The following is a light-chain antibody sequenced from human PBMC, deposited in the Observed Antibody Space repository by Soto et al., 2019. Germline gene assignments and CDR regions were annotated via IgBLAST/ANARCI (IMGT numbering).Light chain of an antibody. CDR3: QQYNNWPRT. V-gene: IGKV3-15*01. Sequence: EIVLTPSTATLSVTTGKRATFSCSARQSVSSNLAWYQQRPGQAPRLLIYAASTRATGIPARFSGSASGTEFTLTLISLQSEDFAVYYCQQYNNWPRTFGQGTKVDIK. J-gene: IGKJ1*01. CDR2: AAS. CDR1: QSVSSN.